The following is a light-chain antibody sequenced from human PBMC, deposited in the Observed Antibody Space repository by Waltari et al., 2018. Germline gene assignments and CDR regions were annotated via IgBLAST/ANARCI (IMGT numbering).Light chain of an antibody. CDR2: AAS. Sequence: DIQMTQSPSSLSASVGDRVTITCRASQSISSYLNWYQQKPGKAPTLLIYAASSLQSGVPSRFSGSGSGTDFTLTINSLQPEDFATYYCQQSSSTPPFTFGPGTKVDIK. V-gene: IGKV1-39*01. CDR1: QSISSY. CDR3: QQSSSTPPFT. J-gene: IGKJ3*01.